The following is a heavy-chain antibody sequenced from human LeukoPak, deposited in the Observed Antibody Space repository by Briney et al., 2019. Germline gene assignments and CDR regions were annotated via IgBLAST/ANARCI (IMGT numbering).Heavy chain of an antibody. Sequence: SETLSLTCPVSGGSIISYYWSWIRQPPGKGLEWIGYIYYSGSTNYNPSLKSRVTISVETSKNQFSLKLSSVTAADTAVYYCAITGSGYPPEFDYWGQGTLVTVSS. D-gene: IGHD3-22*01. CDR1: GGSIISYY. CDR2: IYYSGST. V-gene: IGHV4-59*08. CDR3: AITGSGYPPEFDY. J-gene: IGHJ4*02.